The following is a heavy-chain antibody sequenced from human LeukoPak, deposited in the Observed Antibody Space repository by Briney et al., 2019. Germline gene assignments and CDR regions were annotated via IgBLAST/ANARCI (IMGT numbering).Heavy chain of an antibody. Sequence: PGGSLRLSCAASGFTFSSYAMSWVRQTPDKGLEWVSAISGSGGTTYYADSVKGRFTISRDNSKNTLYLQMNSLRAEDTAVFYCAKGLTMGFFWGQGTLVTVSS. D-gene: IGHD3-10*01. J-gene: IGHJ4*02. V-gene: IGHV3-23*01. CDR1: GFTFSSYA. CDR2: ISGSGGTT. CDR3: AKGLTMGFF.